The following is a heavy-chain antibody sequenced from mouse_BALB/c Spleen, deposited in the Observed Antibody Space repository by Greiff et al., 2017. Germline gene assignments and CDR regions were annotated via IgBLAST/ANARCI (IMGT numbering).Heavy chain of an antibody. J-gene: IGHJ4*01. CDR2: ISSGSSTI. CDR1: GFTFSSFG. D-gene: IGHD1-2*01. CDR3: ARSRRLSMDY. V-gene: IGHV5-17*02. Sequence: EVHLVESGGGLVQPGGSRKLSCAASGFTFSSFGMHWVRQAPEKGLEWVAYISSGSSTIYYADTVKGRFTISRDNPKNTLFLQMTSLRSEDTAMYYCARSRRLSMDYWGQGTSVTVSS.